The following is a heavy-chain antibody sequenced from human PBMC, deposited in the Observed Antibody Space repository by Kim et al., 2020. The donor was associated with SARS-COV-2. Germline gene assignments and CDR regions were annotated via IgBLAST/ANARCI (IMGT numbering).Heavy chain of an antibody. CDR1: GITFNTYA. V-gene: IGHV3-23*01. J-gene: IGHJ4*02. CDR3: AKIPRVEAAGNTYYFDF. D-gene: IGHD6-13*01. CDR2: ISSSGLTT. Sequence: GGSLRLFCAASGITFNTYAMTWVRQAPGKGLEWVSVISSSGLTTYYADSVKGRFTISRDNSRNTVYLQLNSLRAEDTAVYYCAKIPRVEAAGNTYYFDFWGQGTLVTVSS.